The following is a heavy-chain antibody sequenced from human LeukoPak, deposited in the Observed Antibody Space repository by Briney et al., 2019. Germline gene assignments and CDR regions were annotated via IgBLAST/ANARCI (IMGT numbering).Heavy chain of an antibody. CDR3: ARSRVPAAICVAGNWFDP. CDR2: ISYDGSNK. D-gene: IGHD2-2*01. Sequence: GSLRLSCAASGLTFSSYAMHWVRQAPGKGLEWVAVISYDGSNKYYADSAKGRFTISRDNSKNTLYLQMNILRAEDTAVYYGARSRVPAAICVAGNWFDPWGQGTLVTVSS. CDR1: GLTFSSYA. V-gene: IGHV3-30*01. J-gene: IGHJ5*02.